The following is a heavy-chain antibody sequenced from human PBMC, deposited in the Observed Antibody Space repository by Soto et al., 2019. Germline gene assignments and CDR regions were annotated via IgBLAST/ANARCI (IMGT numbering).Heavy chain of an antibody. V-gene: IGHV1-18*01. CDR1: GGTFTSYG. J-gene: IGHJ3*02. CDR2: ISAYNGNT. D-gene: IGHD6-19*01. CDR3: ARDYNPYSSGWYSAFDI. Sequence: ASVKVSCKASGGTFTSYGISWVRQAPGQGLEWMGWISAYNGNTNYAQKLQGRVTMTTDTSTSTAYMELRSLRSDDTAVYYCARDYNPYSSGWYSAFDIWGQGTMVTVSS.